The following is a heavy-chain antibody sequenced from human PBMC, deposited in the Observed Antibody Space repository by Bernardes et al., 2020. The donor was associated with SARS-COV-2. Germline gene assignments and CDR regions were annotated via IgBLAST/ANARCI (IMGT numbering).Heavy chain of an antibody. V-gene: IGHV3-15*05. CDR2: LKRKADGGTA. CDR3: AALDR. CDR1: GFTVADTT. J-gene: IGHJ4*01. Sequence: GGSRRLSCAGSGFTVADTTMIWVRQGPGKGLEWVGRLKRKADGGTADYAAPVEGRFTISRDESRNTFSLEMNSLTIEDTATYYCAALDRWGQGTLVTVSS. D-gene: IGHD3-3*02.